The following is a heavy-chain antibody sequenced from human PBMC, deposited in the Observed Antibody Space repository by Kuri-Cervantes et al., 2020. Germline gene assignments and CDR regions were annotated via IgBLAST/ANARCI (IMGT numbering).Heavy chain of an antibody. CDR1: GGSFSGYY. CDR3: ARGYSGYSIKY. J-gene: IGHJ4*02. Sequence: LSLTCAVYGGSFSGYYWSWIRQPPGKGLEWIGEINHSGSTNYNPPLKSRVTISVDTSKNQFSLKLSSVTAADTAVYYCARGYSGYSIKYWGQGTLVTVSS. V-gene: IGHV4-34*01. CDR2: INHSGST. D-gene: IGHD5-12*01.